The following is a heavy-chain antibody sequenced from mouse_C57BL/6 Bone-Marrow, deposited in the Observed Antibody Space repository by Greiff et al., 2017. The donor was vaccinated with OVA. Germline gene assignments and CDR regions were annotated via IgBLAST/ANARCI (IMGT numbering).Heavy chain of an antibody. CDR1: GYTFTSYW. D-gene: IGHD2-1*01. V-gene: IGHV1-53*01. Sequence: VKLQQPGTELVKPGASVKLSCKASGYTFTSYWMHWVKQRPGQGLEWIGNINPSNGGTNYNEKFKSKATLTVDKSSSTAYMQLSSLTSEDSAVYYCARSRIYYGNYGYFDVWGTGTTVTVSS. J-gene: IGHJ1*03. CDR2: INPSNGGT. CDR3: ARSRIYYGNYGYFDV.